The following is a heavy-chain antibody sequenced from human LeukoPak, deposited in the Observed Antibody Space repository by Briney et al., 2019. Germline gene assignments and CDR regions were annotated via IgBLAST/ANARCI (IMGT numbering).Heavy chain of an antibody. CDR3: ARGNSSSLDY. J-gene: IGHJ4*02. V-gene: IGHV3-64*01. CDR1: GFTFSSYA. Sequence: TGGSLRLSCAASGFTFSSYAMHWVRQAPGKGLEYVSAISSNGGSTYYANSVKGRFTISRDNSKNTLYLQMGSLRAEDTAVYYCARGNSSSLDYWGQGTLVTVSS. D-gene: IGHD6-13*01. CDR2: ISSNGGST.